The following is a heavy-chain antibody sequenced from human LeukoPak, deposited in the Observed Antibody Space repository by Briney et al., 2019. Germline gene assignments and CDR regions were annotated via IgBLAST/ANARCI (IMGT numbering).Heavy chain of an antibody. Sequence: SETLSLTCTVSGGSISSSSHYWGWIRQPPGKGLEWIGSIKYSGSTYYNPSLKSRVTISVDTSKNQFSLKLSSVTAADTAVYYCAKKGDTGNYDIWGQGAMVTVSS. V-gene: IGHV4-39*01. D-gene: IGHD1-26*01. CDR2: IKYSGST. CDR3: AKKGDTGNYDI. CDR1: GGSISSSSHY. J-gene: IGHJ3*02.